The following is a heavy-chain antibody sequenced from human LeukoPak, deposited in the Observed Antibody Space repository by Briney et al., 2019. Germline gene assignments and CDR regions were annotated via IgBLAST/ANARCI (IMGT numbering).Heavy chain of an antibody. J-gene: IGHJ6*03. CDR3: ARTQHYYDSSRYSLCYYYYYMDV. CDR1: RYTLTRYG. D-gene: IGHD3-22*01. Sequence: ASVQVSCEASRYTLTRYGISWVRQAPGQGVVCMGCINAYNGKTNYAQKLQGRVTMTTDTSTSTAYIELRSLRSDDTAVYYCARTQHYYDSSRYSLCYYYYYMDVWGKGTPVTVSS. CDR2: INAYNGKT. V-gene: IGHV1-18*01.